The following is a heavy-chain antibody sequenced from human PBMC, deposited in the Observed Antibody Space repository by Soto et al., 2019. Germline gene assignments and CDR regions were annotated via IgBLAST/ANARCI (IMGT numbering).Heavy chain of an antibody. CDR3: ARHLGHLDV. J-gene: IGHJ6*02. CDR2: IWHDGTNK. V-gene: IGHV3-33*01. D-gene: IGHD7-27*01. Sequence: GGSLRLSCAASGFAFSGYGMHWVRQAPGKGLEWVAGIWHDGTNKQYADSVKGRFSISRDNSKNMLYLEMNSLRAEDTAVYYCARHLGHLDVWGQGTTVTVSS. CDR1: GFAFSGYG.